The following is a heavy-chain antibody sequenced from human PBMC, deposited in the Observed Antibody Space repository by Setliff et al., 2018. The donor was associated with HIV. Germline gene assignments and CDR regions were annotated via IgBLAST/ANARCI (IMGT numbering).Heavy chain of an antibody. V-gene: IGHV4-39*07. CDR3: GGNGYYSIDY. CDR1: GGSISSNNYY. D-gene: IGHD3-22*01. CDR2: IYYSGST. Sequence: SETLSLTCTVSGGSISSNNYYWGWIRQPPGKGLEWIGSIYYSGSTYYNPSLKSRVTISVDKSKSQFSLKLNSVTAADTAVYYCGGNGYYSIDYWGQGTLVTVSS. J-gene: IGHJ4*02.